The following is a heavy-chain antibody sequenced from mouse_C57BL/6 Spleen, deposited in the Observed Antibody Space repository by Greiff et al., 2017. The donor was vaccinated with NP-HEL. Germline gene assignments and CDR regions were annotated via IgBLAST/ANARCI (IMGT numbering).Heavy chain of an antibody. CDR2: INPSTGGT. CDR3: ARYYYDYDRSFDY. D-gene: IGHD2-4*01. V-gene: IGHV1-42*01. CDR1: GYSFTGYY. Sequence: VQLQQSGPELVKPGASVKISCKASGYSFTGYYMNWVKQSPEKSLEWIGEINPSTGGTTYNQKFKAKATLTVDKSSSTAYMQLKSLTSEDSAVYYCARYYYDYDRSFDYWGQGTTLTVSS. J-gene: IGHJ2*01.